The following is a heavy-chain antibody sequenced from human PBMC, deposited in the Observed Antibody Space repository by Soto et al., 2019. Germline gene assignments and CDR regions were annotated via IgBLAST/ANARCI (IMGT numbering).Heavy chain of an antibody. CDR2: ISWNSGSI. Sequence: EVQLVESGGGLVQPGRSLRLSCAASGFTFDDYAMHWVRQAPGKGLEWVSGISWNSGSIGYADSVKGRFTISRDNAKNSPYLQMNSLRAEDTALYYCAKDVKDDYGDYYFDYWGQGTLVTVTS. V-gene: IGHV3-9*01. CDR3: AKDVKDDYGDYYFDY. J-gene: IGHJ4*02. D-gene: IGHD4-17*01. CDR1: GFTFDDYA.